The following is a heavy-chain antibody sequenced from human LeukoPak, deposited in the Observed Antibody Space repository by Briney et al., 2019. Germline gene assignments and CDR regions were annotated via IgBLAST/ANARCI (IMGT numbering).Heavy chain of an antibody. J-gene: IGHJ5*02. D-gene: IGHD2-15*01. Sequence: SETLSLTCTVSGGSISSYYWGWIRQPPGKGLEWIGYIYYSGSTNYNPSLKSRVTISVDTSKSQFSLKLSSVTAADTAVYYCARAPVAATYWFDPWGQGTLVTVSS. CDR3: ARAPVAATYWFDP. CDR1: GGSISSYY. V-gene: IGHV4-59*01. CDR2: IYYSGST.